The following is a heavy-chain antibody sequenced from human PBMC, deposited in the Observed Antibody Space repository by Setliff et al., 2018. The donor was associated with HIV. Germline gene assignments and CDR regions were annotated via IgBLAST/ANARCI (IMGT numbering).Heavy chain of an antibody. D-gene: IGHD3-22*01. CDR1: GASISSGSFF. CDR2: IYTSGIT. V-gene: IGHV4-61*02. CDR3: ARDRGYYDSSGYWGRHAFDI. Sequence: PSETLSLTCTVSGASISSGSFFCSWIRQPAGKGLEWIGRIYTSGITNYNPSLKSRVTISVDTSKNQFSLKLSSVTAADTAVYYCARDRGYYDSSGYWGRHAFDIWGQGTMVTVSS. J-gene: IGHJ3*02.